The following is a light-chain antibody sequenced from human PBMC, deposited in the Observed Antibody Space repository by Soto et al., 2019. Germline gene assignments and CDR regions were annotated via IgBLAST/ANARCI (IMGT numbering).Light chain of an antibody. CDR1: QNSNNY. J-gene: IGKJ5*01. Sequence: DIQMTQSPSSLSASVGDRVTITCQASQNSNNYLNWYQQKPGRAPKLLISDASNLEAGVPSRFRGSGSGTDFTFTISRLQPEDIATYYCQQYENLPTFGQGTRLEIK. CDR3: QQYENLPT. CDR2: DAS. V-gene: IGKV1-33*01.